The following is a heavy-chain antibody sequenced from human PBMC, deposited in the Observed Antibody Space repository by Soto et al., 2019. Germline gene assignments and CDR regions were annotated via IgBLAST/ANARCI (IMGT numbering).Heavy chain of an antibody. CDR1: GFTFSSYG. J-gene: IGHJ4*02. CDR3: ARAYIGGVVAYFDY. D-gene: IGHD2-21*01. Sequence: QVQLVESGGGVVQPGRSLRLSCAASGFTFSSYGMHWVRQAPGKGLEWVAVIWYDGSNKYYADSVKGRFTISRDNSKNTLYLQMNSLRAEDTAVYYCARAYIGGVVAYFDYWGQGTLVTVSS. V-gene: IGHV3-33*01. CDR2: IWYDGSNK.